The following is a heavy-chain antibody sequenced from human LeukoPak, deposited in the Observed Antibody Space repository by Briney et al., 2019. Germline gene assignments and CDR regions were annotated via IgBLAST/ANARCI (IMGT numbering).Heavy chain of an antibody. J-gene: IGHJ6*03. V-gene: IGHV3-53*01. CDR2: IYSGGSI. D-gene: IGHD5-24*01. Sequence: PGGSLRLSCAASGFTVSSNYMSWVRQAPGKGLEWVSVIYSGGSIYYADSVKGRFTISRDNSKNTQYLQINSQKAEDTAVYYCARDQARDGYKRNGGYMDVWGKGTTVTVSS. CDR1: GFTVSSNY. CDR3: ARDQARDGYKRNGGYMDV.